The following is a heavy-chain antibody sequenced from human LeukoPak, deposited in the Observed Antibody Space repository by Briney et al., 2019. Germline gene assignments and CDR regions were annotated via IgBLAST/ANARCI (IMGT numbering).Heavy chain of an antibody. J-gene: IGHJ4*02. V-gene: IGHV1-24*01. CDR2: FDPGNGEI. CDR1: GHTLSDLT. D-gene: IGHD3-3*01. Sequence: ASVKVSCKVSGHTLSDLTMHWVRQAPGKGLEWMGGFDPGNGEIIYAQKFQGRVTMTEDASTDTAYMELSSLKSEDTAVYYSAAGCLYDLLPYWGGGTLLTVSS. CDR3: AAGCLYDLLPY.